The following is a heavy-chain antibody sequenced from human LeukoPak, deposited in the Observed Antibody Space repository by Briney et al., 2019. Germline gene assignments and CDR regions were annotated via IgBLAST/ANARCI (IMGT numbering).Heavy chain of an antibody. J-gene: IGHJ3*01. D-gene: IGHD2/OR15-2a*01. CDR2: ISASGGTT. CDR3: VKHFYNTRRWAFDV. V-gene: IGHV3-23*01. Sequence: GGSLRLSCAASGFTFSSYAMSWVRQAPGKGLEWVSVISASGGTTWYADSVEGRFTITRDNSETTLYLQLNSLRAEDTAVYYCVKHFYNTRRWAFDVWGQGSLVTVSS. CDR1: GFTFSSYA.